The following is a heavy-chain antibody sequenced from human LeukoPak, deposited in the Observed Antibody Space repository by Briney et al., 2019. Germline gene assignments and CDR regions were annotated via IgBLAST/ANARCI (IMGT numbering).Heavy chain of an antibody. V-gene: IGHV3-7*01. CDR1: GFTFSSYW. CDR3: ARDRGVSRNWSDASWFDP. J-gene: IGHJ5*02. D-gene: IGHD1-1*01. Sequence: GGSLRLSCAASGFTFSSYWMSWVRQAPGKGLEWVANIKQDGSEKYYVDSVKGRFTISRDNAKNSLYLQMNSLRAEDTAVYYCARDRGVSRNWSDASWFDPWGQGTLVTVSS. CDR2: IKQDGSEK.